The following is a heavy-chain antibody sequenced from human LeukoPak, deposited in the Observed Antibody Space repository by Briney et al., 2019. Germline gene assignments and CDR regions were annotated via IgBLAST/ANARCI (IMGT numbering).Heavy chain of an antibody. CDR2: ISAYNGNT. V-gene: IGHV1-18*01. CDR3: ARDWFGYCSSTSCPPFDY. CDR1: GYTFTSYG. J-gene: IGHJ4*02. Sequence: GASVKVSCKASGYTFTSYGISWVRQAPGQGLEWMGWISAYNGNTNYAQKLQGRVTMTTDTSTSTAYMELRSLRSDDTAVYYCARDWFGYCSSTSCPPFDYWGQGTLVTASS. D-gene: IGHD2-2*03.